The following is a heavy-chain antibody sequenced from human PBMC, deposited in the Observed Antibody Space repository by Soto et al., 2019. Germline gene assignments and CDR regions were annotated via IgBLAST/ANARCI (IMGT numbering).Heavy chain of an antibody. CDR3: ARDLRADCSGGSCYEAHFDY. D-gene: IGHD2-15*01. CDR1: GYTFTSYG. V-gene: IGHV1-18*01. J-gene: IGHJ4*02. CDR2: ISAYNGNT. Sequence: ASVKVSCKASGYTFTSYGISWVRQAPGQGLEWMGWISAYNGNTNYAQKLQGRVTMTTDTSTSTAYMELRSLRSDDTAVYYCARDLRADCSGGSCYEAHFDYWGQGTLVTVSS.